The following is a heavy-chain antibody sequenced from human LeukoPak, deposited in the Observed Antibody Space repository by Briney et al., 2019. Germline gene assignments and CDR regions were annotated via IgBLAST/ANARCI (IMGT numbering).Heavy chain of an antibody. Sequence: TSETLSLTCGVSGGSISSTNWYSWVRQPPGQGLEWIGYIYYSGSTNYNPSLKSRVTISVDTSKNQFSLKLSSVTAADTAVYYCASSPSSWYSYFDYWGQGTLVTVSS. CDR2: IYYSGST. CDR3: ASSPSSWYSYFDY. CDR1: GGSISSTNW. J-gene: IGHJ4*02. V-gene: IGHV4-4*02. D-gene: IGHD6-13*01.